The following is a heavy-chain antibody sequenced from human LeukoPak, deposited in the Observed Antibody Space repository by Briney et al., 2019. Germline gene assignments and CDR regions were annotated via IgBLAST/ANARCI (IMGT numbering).Heavy chain of an antibody. Sequence: GWSLRLSCAASGFTFSSYWMHWVRQAPGKGLVWVSRINSDGSNTTFADSVKGRFTISRDNAKNTLYLKMNSLRAEDTAVYYCARDLELAYYDSSGYDYWGQGTLVTVSS. J-gene: IGHJ4*02. V-gene: IGHV3-74*01. CDR2: INSDGSNT. D-gene: IGHD3-22*01. CDR1: GFTFSSYW. CDR3: ARDLELAYYDSSGYDY.